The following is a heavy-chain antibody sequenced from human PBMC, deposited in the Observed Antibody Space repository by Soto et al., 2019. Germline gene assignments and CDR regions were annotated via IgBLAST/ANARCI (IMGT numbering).Heavy chain of an antibody. CDR3: ARGGYDRIAVAGWISLDWFDP. CDR1: GGSISSYY. Sequence: SETLSLTCTVSGGSISSYYWSWIRQPAGKGLEWIGRIYTSGSTNYNPPLKSRVTMSVDTSKNQFSLKLSSVTAADTAVYYCARGGYDRIAVAGWISLDWFDPWGQGTLVTVSS. CDR2: IYTSGST. J-gene: IGHJ5*02. D-gene: IGHD6-19*01. V-gene: IGHV4-4*07.